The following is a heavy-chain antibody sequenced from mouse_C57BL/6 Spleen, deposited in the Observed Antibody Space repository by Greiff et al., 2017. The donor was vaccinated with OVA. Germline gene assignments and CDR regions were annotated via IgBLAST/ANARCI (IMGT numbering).Heavy chain of an antibody. CDR2: IYPSDSET. V-gene: IGHV1-61*01. CDR3: ARRFYSPYAMDY. J-gene: IGHJ4*01. Sequence: QVQLQQPGAELVRPGSSVKLSCKASGYTFTSYWMDWVKQRPGQGLEWIGNIYPSDSETHYNQKFKDKATLTVDKSSSTAYMQLSSLTSEDSAVYYCARRFYSPYAMDYWGQGTSVTVSS. D-gene: IGHD2-1*01. CDR1: GYTFTSYW.